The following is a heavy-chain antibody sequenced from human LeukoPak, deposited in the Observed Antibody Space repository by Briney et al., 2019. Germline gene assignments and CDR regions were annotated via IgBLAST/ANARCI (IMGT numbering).Heavy chain of an antibody. D-gene: IGHD3-10*01. Sequence: PSETLSLTCTVSGGSISSYYWSWIRQPAGKGLEWIGRIYTSGSTNYNPSLKSRVTMSVDTSKNQFSLKLSSVTAADTAVYHCARDLLWFGEKHAFDIWGQGTMVTVSS. CDR1: GGSISSYY. CDR2: IYTSGST. J-gene: IGHJ3*02. CDR3: ARDLLWFGEKHAFDI. V-gene: IGHV4-4*07.